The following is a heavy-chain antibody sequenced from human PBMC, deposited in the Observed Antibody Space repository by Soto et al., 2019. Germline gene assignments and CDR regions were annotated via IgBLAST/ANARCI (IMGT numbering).Heavy chain of an antibody. CDR2: FDGSVGHT. CDR3: AKGPYSSSWHNWFDP. D-gene: IGHD6-13*01. Sequence: PGGSLRLSCAASGFSFSSYAVSWVRQAPGKGLEWVSVFDGSVGHTYYTNSVKGRFTISNDNSKNTLSLQMNSLKAEDTAVYSCAKGPYSSSWHNWFDPWGQGTLGTVSP. V-gene: IGHV3-23*01. J-gene: IGHJ5*02. CDR1: GFSFSSYA.